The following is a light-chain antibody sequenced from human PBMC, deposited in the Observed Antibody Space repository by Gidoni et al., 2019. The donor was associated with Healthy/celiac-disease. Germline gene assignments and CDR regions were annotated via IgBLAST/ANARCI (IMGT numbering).Light chain of an antibody. J-gene: IGKJ1*01. CDR3: QQYGSSWT. V-gene: IGKV3-20*01. Sequence: EIGLTQSPGTLSLSPGERATRSCRASQSVSSSYLAWYQQKPGQAPRLLIYGASSRATGIPDRFSGSGSGTDFTLTIIRLEPEDFAVYYCQQYGSSWTFGQWTKVEIK. CDR2: GAS. CDR1: QSVSSSY.